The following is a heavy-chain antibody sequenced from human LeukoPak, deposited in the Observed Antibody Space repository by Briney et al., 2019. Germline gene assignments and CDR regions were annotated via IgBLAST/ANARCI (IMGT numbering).Heavy chain of an antibody. CDR2: ISSSSSYI. J-gene: IGHJ3*02. Sequence: GGSLRLSCAASGFTFSSYSMNWVRQAPGKGLEWVSSISSSSSYIYYADSVKGRFTISRDNAKNSLYLHMNSLRAEDTAVYYCAKRLTTVLTPSAFDIWGQGTMVTVSS. CDR3: AKRLTTVLTPSAFDI. CDR1: GFTFSSYS. V-gene: IGHV3-21*01. D-gene: IGHD4-23*01.